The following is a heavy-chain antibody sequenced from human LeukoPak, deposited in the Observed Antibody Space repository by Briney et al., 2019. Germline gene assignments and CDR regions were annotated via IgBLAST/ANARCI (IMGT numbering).Heavy chain of an antibody. Sequence: SETLSLTCTVSGGSISSYYWSWIRQPPGKGLEWIGYIYYSGSTNYNPSLKSRVTISVDTSKNQFSLKLSPVTAADTAVYYCARGGASRYYYYYMDVWGKGTTVTVSS. J-gene: IGHJ6*03. CDR1: GGSISSYY. CDR3: ARGGASRYYYYYMDV. V-gene: IGHV4-59*01. CDR2: IYYSGST. D-gene: IGHD1-26*01.